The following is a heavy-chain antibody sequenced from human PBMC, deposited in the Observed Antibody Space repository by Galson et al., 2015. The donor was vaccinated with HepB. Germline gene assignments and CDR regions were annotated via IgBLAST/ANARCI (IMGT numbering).Heavy chain of an antibody. Sequence: SVKVSCKASGYTFTSYAMHWVRQAPGQRLERMGWINAGNGNTKYSQKFQGRVTITRDTSASTAYMELSSLRSEDTAVYYCARYAIGYGGNLKGFDYWGQGTLVTVSS. CDR2: INAGNGNT. CDR1: GYTFTSYA. J-gene: IGHJ4*02. CDR3: ARYAIGYGGNLKGFDY. D-gene: IGHD4-23*01. V-gene: IGHV1-3*01.